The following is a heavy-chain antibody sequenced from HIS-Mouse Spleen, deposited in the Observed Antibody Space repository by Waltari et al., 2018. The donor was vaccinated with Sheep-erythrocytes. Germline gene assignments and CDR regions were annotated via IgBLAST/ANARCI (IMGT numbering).Heavy chain of an antibody. Sequence: EVQLVESGGGLVKPGGSLRLSCAASGFTFSSYSMNWVRQAPGKWLEWVSSISSISSYIYYEDSVKGRFTISRDNAKNSLYLQMNSLRAEDTAVYYCARVASGATFDYWGQGTLVTVSS. D-gene: IGHD1-26*01. CDR3: ARVASGATFDY. J-gene: IGHJ4*02. CDR1: GFTFSSYS. V-gene: IGHV3-21*01. CDR2: ISSISSYI.